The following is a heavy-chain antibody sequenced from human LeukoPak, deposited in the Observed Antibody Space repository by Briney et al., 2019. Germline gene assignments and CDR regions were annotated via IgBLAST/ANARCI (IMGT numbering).Heavy chain of an antibody. V-gene: IGHV1-2*02. CDR3: ARDRSSYYDSSGYYPGDAFDI. Sequence: ASVKVSCKASGYTFTGYYMHWVRQAPGQGLEWMGWINPNSGGTNYAQKFQGRVTMTRDTSISTAYMELSRLRSDDTAVYYCARDRSSYYDSSGYYPGDAFDIWGQGTMVTVSS. J-gene: IGHJ3*02. D-gene: IGHD3-22*01. CDR2: INPNSGGT. CDR1: GYTFTGYY.